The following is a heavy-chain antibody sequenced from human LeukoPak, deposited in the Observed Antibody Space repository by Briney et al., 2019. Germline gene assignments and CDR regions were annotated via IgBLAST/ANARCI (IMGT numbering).Heavy chain of an antibody. Sequence: GGSLRLSCAASGFTFSRYGMHWVRQAPGKGLEWVSVISYDGSNKYYADSVKGRFTISRDNSKKTLYLQMNSLRAEDTAVYYCAKDFVVVPGNVNYFDYWGQGTLVTVSS. CDR3: AKDFVVVPGNVNYFDY. V-gene: IGHV3-30*18. D-gene: IGHD2-21*02. CDR2: ISYDGSNK. CDR1: GFTFSRYG. J-gene: IGHJ4*02.